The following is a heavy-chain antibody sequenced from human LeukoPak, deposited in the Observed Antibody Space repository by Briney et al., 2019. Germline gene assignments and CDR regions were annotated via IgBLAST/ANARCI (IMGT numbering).Heavy chain of an antibody. D-gene: IGHD3-22*01. CDR2: IYYSGST. J-gene: IGHJ5*02. Sequence: PSETLSLTCTVSGGSISSSSYYWGWIRQPPGKGLEWIGSIYYSGSTYYNPSLKSRVTISVDTSKNQFSLKLSSVTAADTAVYYCARPRDDSSGYYYNWFDPWGQGTLVTVSS. V-gene: IGHV4-39*07. CDR1: GGSISSSSYY. CDR3: ARPRDDSSGYYYNWFDP.